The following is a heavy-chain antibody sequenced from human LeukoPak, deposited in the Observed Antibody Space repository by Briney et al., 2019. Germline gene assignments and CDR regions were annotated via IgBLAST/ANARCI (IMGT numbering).Heavy chain of an antibody. D-gene: IGHD1-7*01. J-gene: IGHJ4*02. CDR3: ALGTKPLSYHFFDY. Sequence: GGSLRLSCAASGFSFSTYWMHWVRQAPGRGLGWVSRINSDGSSTTYADSVKGRFTLSRDNAKNTLYLQMNSLRAEDTAVYYCALGTKPLSYHFFDYWGQGALVTVSS. V-gene: IGHV3-74*03. CDR2: INSDGSST. CDR1: GFSFSTYW.